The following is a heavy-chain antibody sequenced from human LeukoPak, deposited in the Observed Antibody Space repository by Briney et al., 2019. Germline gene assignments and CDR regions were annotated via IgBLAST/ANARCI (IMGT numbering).Heavy chain of an antibody. CDR3: TTRYCSGGRCDY. V-gene: IGHV3-15*01. D-gene: IGHD2-15*01. CDR2: IKSKTDGGTT. Sequence: GGSLRLSCAASGFTFSSYWMSWVRQAPGKGLEWVGRIKSKTDGGTTDYAAPVKGRLTISRDDSKTTLYLQMNSLKTEDTAVYYCTTRYCSGGRCDYWGQGTLVTVSS. CDR1: GFTFSSYW. J-gene: IGHJ4*02.